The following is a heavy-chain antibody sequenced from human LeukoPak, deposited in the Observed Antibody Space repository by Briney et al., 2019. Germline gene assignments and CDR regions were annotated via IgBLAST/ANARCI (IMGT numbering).Heavy chain of an antibody. CDR1: GFTFSSYW. D-gene: IGHD3-10*01. J-gene: IGHJ4*02. Sequence: GGSLRLSCAASGFTFSSYWMNWARQAPGKGLEWVASINHNGNVNYYVDSVKGRFTIARDNSNNMLYLQMNSLRAEDTAVYYCAKDLGLLWFGTFDYWGQGILVTVSS. V-gene: IGHV3-7*03. CDR3: AKDLGLLWFGTFDY. CDR2: INHNGNVN.